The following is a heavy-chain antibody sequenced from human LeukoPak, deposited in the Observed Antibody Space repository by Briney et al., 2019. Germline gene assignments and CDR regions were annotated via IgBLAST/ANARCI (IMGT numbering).Heavy chain of an antibody. CDR2: INTNTGNP. Sequence: ASVKVSCKASGYTFTTYAMSWVRQAPGQGLEWMGWINTNTGNPTYAQGFTGRFVFSLDTSVSTAYLQITSLKAEDTAVYYCARGRYGSGRYYFMDVWGKGTTVTVSS. CDR1: GYTFTTYA. J-gene: IGHJ6*03. D-gene: IGHD4-17*01. CDR3: ARGRYGSGRYYFMDV. V-gene: IGHV7-4-1*02.